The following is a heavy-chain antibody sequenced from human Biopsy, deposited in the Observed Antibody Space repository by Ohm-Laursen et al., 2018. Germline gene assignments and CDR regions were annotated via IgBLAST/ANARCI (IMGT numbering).Heavy chain of an antibody. CDR3: ARTPILIVSAGLVYRHRRHLQGMDV. CDR2: VDWDDYK. D-gene: IGHD6-13*01. J-gene: IGHJ6*02. Sequence: TQTLTLTCSFSGFSLSARGMCVSWTRQAPGKALEWLARVDWDDYKDYSASLQTKLSISKDTSNDQVVLTVNNVGPADTATYYCARTPILIVSAGLVYRHRRHLQGMDVWGQGIAVTVS. V-gene: IGHV2-70*11. CDR1: GFSLSARGMC.